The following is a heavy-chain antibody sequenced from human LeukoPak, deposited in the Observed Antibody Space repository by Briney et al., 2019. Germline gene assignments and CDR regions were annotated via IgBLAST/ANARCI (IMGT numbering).Heavy chain of an antibody. CDR3: AKLWGSSSSDAFDI. V-gene: IGHV3-30*02. J-gene: IGHJ3*02. CDR2: IRYDGSNK. D-gene: IGHD6-13*01. Sequence: GGSLRLSCAASGFTVSSNYMSWVRQAPGKGLEWVAFIRYDGSNKYYADSVKGRFTISRDNSKNTLYLQMNSLRAEDTAVYYCAKLWGSSSSDAFDIWGQGTMVTVSS. CDR1: GFTVSSNY.